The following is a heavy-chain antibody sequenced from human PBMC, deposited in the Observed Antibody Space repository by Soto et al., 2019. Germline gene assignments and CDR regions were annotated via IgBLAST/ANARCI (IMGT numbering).Heavy chain of an antibody. CDR3: ATTRSFSQGFYYYGMDV. J-gene: IGHJ6*02. CDR1: GYSFATYW. D-gene: IGHD6-6*01. CDR2: IYPGDSDI. V-gene: IGHV5-51*01. Sequence: LGESLKISCKGSGYSFATYWIGWVRQRPGKGLEWMGIIYPGDSDIYYNPSFQAQVTISADKSISTAYLHWSSLEASDTAIYFCATTRSFSQGFYYYGMDVWGQGTTVTVSS.